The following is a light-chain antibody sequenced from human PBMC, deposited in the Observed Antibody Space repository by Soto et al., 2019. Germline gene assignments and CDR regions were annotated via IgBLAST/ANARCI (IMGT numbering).Light chain of an antibody. CDR3: QQTYSVPPT. Sequence: DIHVTQSPSSLSASVGDRVTLTCRTSQHVATYLNWYQQKSGRAPTLLIYSSSGLQPGVSPRFSGSGSGTDFTLTISSLQSEDFATYFCQQTYSVPPTFGQGTKV. J-gene: IGKJ1*01. V-gene: IGKV1-39*01. CDR1: QHVATY. CDR2: SSS.